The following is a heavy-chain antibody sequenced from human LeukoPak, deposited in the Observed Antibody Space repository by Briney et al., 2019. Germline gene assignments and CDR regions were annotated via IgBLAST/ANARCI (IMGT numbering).Heavy chain of an antibody. Sequence: GGSLRLSCAVSGFTFSGYEMNWVRQAPGKGLEWVSYISGSGSTIYYADSVKGRFTISRDNAKNSLYLQMNSLRAEDTAVYYCARDMCIVAAGRGFDYWGQGTPVTVSS. CDR3: ARDMCIVAAGRGFDY. J-gene: IGHJ4*02. D-gene: IGHD6-13*01. CDR1: GFTFSGYE. V-gene: IGHV3-48*03. CDR2: ISGSGSTI.